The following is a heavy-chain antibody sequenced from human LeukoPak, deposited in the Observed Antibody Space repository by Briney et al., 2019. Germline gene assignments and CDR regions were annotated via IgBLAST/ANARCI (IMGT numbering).Heavy chain of an antibody. V-gene: IGHV1-46*01. J-gene: IGHJ4*02. CDR3: ARDQEGFDY. CDR2: VNPSGGST. Sequence: GASVKVSCKASGYSFTNYYIHWVRQAPGQGLEWMGIVNPSGGSTTYAQEFQGRVTMTRDTSTSTVYMDLSSLRSDDTAVYYCARDQEGFDYWGQGTLVTVSS. CDR1: GYSFTNYY.